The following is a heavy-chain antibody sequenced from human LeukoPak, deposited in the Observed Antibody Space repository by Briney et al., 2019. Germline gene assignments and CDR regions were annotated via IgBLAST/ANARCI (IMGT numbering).Heavy chain of an antibody. CDR2: INHSGST. D-gene: IGHD3-22*01. V-gene: IGHV4-34*01. Sequence: SETLSLTCTVSGGSISSYYWSWIRQPPGKGLEWIGEINHSGSTNYDPSLKSRVTISVDTSKNQFSLKLSSVTAADTAVYYCARGATYYYDSSGYYARTYYFDYWGQGTLVTVSS. CDR1: GGSISSYY. J-gene: IGHJ4*02. CDR3: ARGATYYYDSSGYYARTYYFDY.